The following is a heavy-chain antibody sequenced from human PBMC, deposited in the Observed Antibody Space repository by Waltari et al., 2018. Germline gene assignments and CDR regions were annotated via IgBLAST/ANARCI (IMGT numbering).Heavy chain of an antibody. CDR2: IIPNLGIA. D-gene: IGHD5-18*01. Sequence: QVQLVQSGAEVKKPGSSVKVSCKASGGTFSSYTISWVRQAPGQGLEWMGRIIPNLGIANYAQKFQGRVTITADKSTSTAYMELSSLRSEDTAVYYCARNTVDTAMVTRDYWGQGTLVTVSS. CDR3: ARNTVDTAMVTRDY. J-gene: IGHJ4*02. CDR1: GGTFSSYT. V-gene: IGHV1-69*02.